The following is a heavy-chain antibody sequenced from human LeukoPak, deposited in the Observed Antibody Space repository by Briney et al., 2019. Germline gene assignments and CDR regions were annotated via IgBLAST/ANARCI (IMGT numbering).Heavy chain of an antibody. CDR1: GFTFSSYG. CDR2: ISYDGNNK. D-gene: IGHD3-22*01. Sequence: GGSLRLSCAASGFTFSSYGMHWVRQAPGKGLEWVAVISYDGNNKYYADSVKGRFTISRDNSKNTLYLQMNSLRAEDTAVYYCARADFDYYDSSGYRPPPDYWGQGTLVTVSS. V-gene: IGHV3-30*03. CDR3: ARADFDYYDSSGYRPPPDY. J-gene: IGHJ4*02.